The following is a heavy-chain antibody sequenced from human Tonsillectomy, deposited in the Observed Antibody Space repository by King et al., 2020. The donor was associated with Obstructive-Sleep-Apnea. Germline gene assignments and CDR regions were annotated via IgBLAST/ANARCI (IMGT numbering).Heavy chain of an antibody. CDR2: IFYSGNT. CDR1: GGSISSNNFY. V-gene: IGHV4-39*07. D-gene: IGHD3/OR15-3a*01. J-gene: IGHJ4*02. Sequence: QLQESGPGLVKPSETLSLTCIVSGGSISSNNFYWGWIRQPPGKGLEWIGNIFYSGNTYYNPSLKSRVTISVDTSKNQFSLKLSSVTAAATAVYYCARVNFDFWTGQSLYFDYWGQGTLVTVSS. CDR3: ARVNFDFWTGQSLYFDY.